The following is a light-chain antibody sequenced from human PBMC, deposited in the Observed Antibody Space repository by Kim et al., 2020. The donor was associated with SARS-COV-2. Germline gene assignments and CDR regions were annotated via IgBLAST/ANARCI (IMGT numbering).Light chain of an antibody. CDR3: QAWDSSTASVV. V-gene: IGLV3-1*01. J-gene: IGLJ2*01. CDR2: KDS. Sequence: PGQTDSITCTGDRLGDKYACWYQQKPGQAPVLVIYKDSKRPSGIPERFSGSNSGNTATLTISGTQAMDEADYYCQAWDSSTASVVFGGGTQLTVL. CDR1: RLGDKY.